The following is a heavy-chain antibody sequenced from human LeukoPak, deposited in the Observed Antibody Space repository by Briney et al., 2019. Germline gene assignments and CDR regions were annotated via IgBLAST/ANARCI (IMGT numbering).Heavy chain of an antibody. D-gene: IGHD3-22*01. CDR2: ISGGGGNS. V-gene: IGHV3-23*01. CDR1: GFTFSSYA. J-gene: IGHJ4*02. Sequence: GGSLRLSCTASGFTFSSYAMSWVRQAPGVGLEWVSAISGGGGNSRYADSVKGRFTISRDNSKNTLYMQMNSLRAEDTAIYYCAKDSYDSSGSRYDYWGQGTLVTVSS. CDR3: AKDSYDSSGSRYDY.